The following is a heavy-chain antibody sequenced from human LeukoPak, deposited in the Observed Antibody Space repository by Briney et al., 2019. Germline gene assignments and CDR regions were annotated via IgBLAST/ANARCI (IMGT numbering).Heavy chain of an antibody. CDR3: ARDHSGTYYYDSSGLDY. V-gene: IGHV3-64*01. CDR2: ISSNGCST. D-gene: IGHD3-22*01. CDR1: GFTFSSYA. J-gene: IGHJ4*02. Sequence: GGALRLSCAASGFTFSSYAMHWVRQAPGKGLEYVSAISSNGCSTYYANSGKGRFTISRDNSKYTLYLQMGSLRADDMAVYYCARDHSGTYYYDSSGLDYWGQGTLVTVSS.